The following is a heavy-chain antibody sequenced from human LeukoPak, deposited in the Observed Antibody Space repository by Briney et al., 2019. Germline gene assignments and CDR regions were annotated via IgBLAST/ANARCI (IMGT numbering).Heavy chain of an antibody. J-gene: IGHJ1*01. D-gene: IGHD3-22*01. CDR2: ISSSGCNI. CDR3: ARDPQAYYDSSGYYYGYFQH. CDR1: GFTFSDYY. Sequence: PGGSLRLSCAASGFTFSDYYMSWIRQAPGKGLEWVSYISSSGCNIYYADSVKGRFTISRDNAKNSLYLQMNSLGAEDTAVYYCARDPQAYYDSSGYYYGYFQHWGQGTLVTVSS. V-gene: IGHV3-11*01.